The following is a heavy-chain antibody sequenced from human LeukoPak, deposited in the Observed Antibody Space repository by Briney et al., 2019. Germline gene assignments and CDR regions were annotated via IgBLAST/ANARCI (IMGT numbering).Heavy chain of an antibody. J-gene: IGHJ3*02. CDR2: IYTSGST. D-gene: IGHD6-6*01. V-gene: IGHV4-4*07. Sequence: SETLSLTXTVSGGSISSYYWSWIWQPAGKGLEWIGRIYTSGSTNYNPSLKSRVTMSVDTSKNQFSLKLSSVTAADTAVYYCARIDRIAARPGAFDIWGQGTMVTVSS. CDR3: ARIDRIAARPGAFDI. CDR1: GGSISSYY.